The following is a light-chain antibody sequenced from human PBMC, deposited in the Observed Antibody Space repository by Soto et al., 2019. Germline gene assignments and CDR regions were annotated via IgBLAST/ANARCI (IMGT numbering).Light chain of an antibody. CDR3: HFYDSSLSGYV. V-gene: IGLV1-40*01. J-gene: IGLJ1*01. CDR2: ENN. Sequence: QLVLTQPPSVSEAPGQRVTISCTGSSSNIGAGYEAHWYQQVPGTAPKLLIYENNNRPSGVPDRFSGSKSGTSASLAITGLQAEDEAEYYCHFYDSSLSGYVFGTGTKLTVL. CDR1: SSNIGAGYE.